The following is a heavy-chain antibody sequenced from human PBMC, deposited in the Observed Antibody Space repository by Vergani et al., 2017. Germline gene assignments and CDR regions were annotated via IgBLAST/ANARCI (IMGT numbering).Heavy chain of an antibody. D-gene: IGHD1-1*01. CDR2: IYPADSDT. J-gene: IGHJ4*02. CDR3: ARHTTYTDS. V-gene: IGHV5-51*01. CDR1: EYSSGNYW. Sequence: EVELVQSGPEMRKPGESLKISCKGSEYSSGNYWIGWVRQMPGKGLEWLGIIYPADSDTSYSPSFQGQVTISADKSIRTASLQWDSLKASDTALYYCARHTTYTDSWGQGTLVTVSS.